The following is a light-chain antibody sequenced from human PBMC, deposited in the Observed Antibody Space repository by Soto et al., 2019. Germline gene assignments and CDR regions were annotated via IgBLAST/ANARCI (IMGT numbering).Light chain of an antibody. V-gene: IGKV1-5*03. Sequence: DIQMTQSPSTLSASVGDRVTITCRASQSISSWLAWYQQKPGKAPNLLIYKASTLESGVPSRFSGSGSGTEFPLTISSLQPDDFATYYCQQYNSYSSITFGQGTRLEIK. CDR2: KAS. CDR1: QSISSW. J-gene: IGKJ5*01. CDR3: QQYNSYSSIT.